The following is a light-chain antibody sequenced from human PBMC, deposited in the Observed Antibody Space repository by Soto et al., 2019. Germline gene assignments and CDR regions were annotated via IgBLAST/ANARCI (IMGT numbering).Light chain of an antibody. V-gene: IGKV1-9*01. CDR3: QQVITNPIT. Sequence: DIYLTQSPSFMSASVGDRVTITCRASQGIASYLAWYQQKPGKAPKLLISAASTLQSGVPSRFSGSRSRSGTEFSLTIISLQPEDFATYYCQQVITNPITFGQGTRLEIK. CDR1: QGIASY. CDR2: AAS. J-gene: IGKJ5*01.